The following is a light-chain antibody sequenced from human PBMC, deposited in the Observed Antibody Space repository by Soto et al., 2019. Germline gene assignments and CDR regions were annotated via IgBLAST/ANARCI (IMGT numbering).Light chain of an antibody. V-gene: IGLV2-23*02. CDR1: SSDVGSYNL. CDR2: EVS. CDR3: CSYAGSSPPVV. J-gene: IGLJ2*01. Sequence: QSALTQPASVSGSPGQSITISCTGTSSDVGSYNLVSWYQQHPGKAPKLMIYEVSKRPSGVSNRFSGSKSGNTAPLTISGLQAEDEADYYCCSYAGSSPPVVFGGGTKVTVL.